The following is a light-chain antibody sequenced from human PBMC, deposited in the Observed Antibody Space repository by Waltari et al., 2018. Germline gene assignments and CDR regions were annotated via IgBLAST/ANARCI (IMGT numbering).Light chain of an antibody. J-gene: IGKJ3*01. V-gene: IGKV2-28*01. Sequence: DIVMTQSPLSLPVTPGEPASIPCKSSQSLLYSTGYNYLDWYLQKPGQSPQLLIYLGSYRASGVPDRFSGSGSGTDFTLKISRVEADDVGVYFCMQALDTPLTFGPGTKVDF. CDR1: QSLLYSTGYNY. CDR3: MQALDTPLT. CDR2: LGS.